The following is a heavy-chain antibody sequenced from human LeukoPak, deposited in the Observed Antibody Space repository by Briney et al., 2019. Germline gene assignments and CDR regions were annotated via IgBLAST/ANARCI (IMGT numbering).Heavy chain of an antibody. CDR1: GLTYSSYW. V-gene: IGHV3-74*01. J-gene: IGHJ4*02. D-gene: IGHD5-18*01. CDR2: INSDGNTT. CDR3: ARGTGYGFFDS. Sequence: GGPLRLSCAASGLTYSSYWMHCVPEAPEKALVWVSRINSDGNTTNYADSVKGRFTISRDNAKNTLYLQMNSLRAEDTAVYYCARGTGYGFFDSWGQGTLVTVSS.